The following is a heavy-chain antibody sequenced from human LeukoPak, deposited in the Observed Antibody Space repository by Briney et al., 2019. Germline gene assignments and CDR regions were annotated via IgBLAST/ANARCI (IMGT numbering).Heavy chain of an antibody. CDR2: ISTSGESA. CDR3: AKDRGSGYHYFDY. J-gene: IGHJ4*02. CDR1: GFTFSSYA. Sequence: PGGSLRLSCPASGFTFSSYAMSWVRQAPGRGLEWVSFISTSGESAYYADSVKGRFTISRDNSKNTLYLQMNSLRAEDTAVYYCAKDRGSGYHYFDYWGQRTLVTVSS. V-gene: IGHV3-23*01. D-gene: IGHD3-22*01.